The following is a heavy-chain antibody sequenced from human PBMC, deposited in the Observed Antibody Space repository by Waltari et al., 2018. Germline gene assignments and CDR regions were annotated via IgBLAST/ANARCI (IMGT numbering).Heavy chain of an antibody. D-gene: IGHD2-15*01. CDR1: GYSFTGYY. V-gene: IGHV1-2*02. CDR3: ARAISGRARSAFNI. J-gene: IGHJ3*02. CDR2: INLNSGGK. Sequence: QVHLVQSGAEVKKPGASVKVSCKASGYSFTGYYIHWVRQAPGQGLEWMGWINLNSGGKNYAQKFEGRVTMTRDTSISTAYMELNRLRSDDTAVYYCARAISGRARSAFNIWGQGTMVTVSS.